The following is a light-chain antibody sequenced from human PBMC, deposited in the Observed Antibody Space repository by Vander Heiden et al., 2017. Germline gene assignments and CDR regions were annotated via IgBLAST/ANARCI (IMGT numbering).Light chain of an antibody. CDR2: KAS. Sequence: DVQMTQSPSTLSASVGDRVTITCRASQSISSWLAWYQQKPGKAPKLLIYKASSLEGGVPSRFSGSGSGTEFTLTISSLQPDDFATYYCQQDNSYSLTFGQGTKVEIK. J-gene: IGKJ1*01. V-gene: IGKV1-5*03. CDR1: QSISSW. CDR3: QQDNSYSLT.